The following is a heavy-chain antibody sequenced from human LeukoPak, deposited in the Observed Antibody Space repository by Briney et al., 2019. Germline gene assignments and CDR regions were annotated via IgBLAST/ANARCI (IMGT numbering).Heavy chain of an antibody. Sequence: GASVKVSCKASGYTFSSYHVSWVRQAPGQGLEWMGWISTYDGTTNYAQNFQGRVAMTTDTSTSTAYMELRSLRSDDTAVYYCARDFATWYFDYWGQGTLLPVYS. D-gene: IGHD2-15*01. CDR3: ARDFATWYFDY. J-gene: IGHJ4*02. V-gene: IGHV1-18*01. CDR2: ISTYDGTT. CDR1: GYTFSSYH.